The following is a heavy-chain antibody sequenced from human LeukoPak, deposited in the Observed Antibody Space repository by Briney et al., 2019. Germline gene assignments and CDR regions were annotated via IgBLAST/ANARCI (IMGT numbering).Heavy chain of an antibody. J-gene: IGHJ4*02. CDR1: ALTTYY. CDR2: IHSTGST. Sequence: SETLSLTCTVSALTTYYWSWIRLPAVKGLEWIGRIHSTGSTTYNPSLKSRVTMSVDASKNRFSLKLTSVIAADTALYYFARDRTSAYYRDYFDYWGQGILVTVSS. CDR3: ARDRTSAYYRDYFDY. D-gene: IGHD1-26*01. V-gene: IGHV4-4*07.